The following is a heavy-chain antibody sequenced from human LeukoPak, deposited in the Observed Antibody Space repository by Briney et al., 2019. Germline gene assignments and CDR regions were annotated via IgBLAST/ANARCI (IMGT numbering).Heavy chain of an antibody. CDR1: GFTFSDYY. CDR3: ARDSVSYYYDSSGYFSSSPQNDY. J-gene: IGHJ4*02. CDR2: ISSSGSAI. Sequence: PGGSLRLSCAASGFTFSDYYMSWIRQAPGKGLEWVSYISSSGSAIYYADSVKGRFTISRDNAKNSLYLQMNSLRAEDTAVYYCARDSVSYYYDSSGYFSSSPQNDYWGQGTLVTVSS. D-gene: IGHD3-22*01. V-gene: IGHV3-11*01.